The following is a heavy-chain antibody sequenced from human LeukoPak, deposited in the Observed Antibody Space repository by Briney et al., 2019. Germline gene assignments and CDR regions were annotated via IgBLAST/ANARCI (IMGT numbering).Heavy chain of an antibody. Sequence: PSETLSLTCTASGGSISSYYLRWIRQPPGKGLEWIAYICYGGSTNYNPSLKSRVTISEDTSKNQFSLKLSSVTAADTAVYYCARDLQWPTKAYWYFDLWGRGTLVTVSS. CDR1: GGSISSYY. J-gene: IGHJ2*01. D-gene: IGHD6-19*01. V-gene: IGHV4-59*01. CDR3: ARDLQWPTKAYWYFDL. CDR2: ICYGGST.